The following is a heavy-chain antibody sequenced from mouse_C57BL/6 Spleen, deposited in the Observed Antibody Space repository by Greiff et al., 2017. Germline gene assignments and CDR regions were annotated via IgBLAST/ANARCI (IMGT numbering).Heavy chain of an antibody. CDR3: ARHDGNYAYWYFDV. V-gene: IGHV5-12*01. J-gene: IGHJ1*03. CDR1: GFTFSDYY. D-gene: IGHD2-1*01. CDR2: ISNGGGST. Sequence: EVNVVESGGGLVQPGGSLKLSCAASGFTFSDYYMYWVRQTPEKRLEWVAYISNGGGSTYYPDTVKGRFTISRDNAKNTLYLQMSRLKSEDTAMYYCARHDGNYAYWYFDVWGTGTTVTVSS.